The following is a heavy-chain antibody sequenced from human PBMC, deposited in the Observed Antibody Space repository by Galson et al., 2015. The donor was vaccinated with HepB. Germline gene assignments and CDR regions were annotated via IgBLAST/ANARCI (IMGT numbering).Heavy chain of an antibody. V-gene: IGHV3-48*03. CDR1: GFTFSSYE. Sequence: SLRLSCAASGFTFSSYEMNWVRQAPGKGLEWVSYISSSGSTIYYADSVKGRFTISRDNAKNSLYLQMNSLRAEDTAVYYCARQGSSSGWYGGNDYWGQGTLVTVSS. CDR3: ARQGSSSGWYGGNDY. CDR2: ISSSGSTI. J-gene: IGHJ4*02. D-gene: IGHD6-19*01.